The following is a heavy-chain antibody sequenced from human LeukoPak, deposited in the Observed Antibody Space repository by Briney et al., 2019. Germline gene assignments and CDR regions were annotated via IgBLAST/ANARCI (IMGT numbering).Heavy chain of an antibody. CDR2: ISYDGGSK. J-gene: IGHJ6*03. CDR1: GFMFSDYT. Sequence: GSLRLSCAASGFMFSDYTMHWVRQAPGKGLEWVAVISYDGGSKYYADSVKGRFTISRDNSKNTLYLQMDSLRAEDTAVYYCARGRGSSISSYMDVWGKGTTLTVSS. CDR3: ARGRGSSISSYMDV. V-gene: IGHV3-30-3*01. D-gene: IGHD2-2*01.